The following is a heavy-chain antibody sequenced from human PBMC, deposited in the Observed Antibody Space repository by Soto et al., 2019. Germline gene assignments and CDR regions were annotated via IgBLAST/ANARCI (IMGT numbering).Heavy chain of an antibody. CDR1: GFTFSSYD. J-gene: IGHJ4*02. Sequence: GGSLRLSCAASGFTFSSYDMHWVRQATGKGLEWVSAIGTAGDTYYPGSVKGRFTISRENAKNSLYLQMNSLRAGDTAVYYCARSRDPYRPFYFDYWGQGTLVTVSS. CDR2: IGTAGDT. V-gene: IGHV3-13*01. CDR3: ARSRDPYRPFYFDY. D-gene: IGHD3-16*02.